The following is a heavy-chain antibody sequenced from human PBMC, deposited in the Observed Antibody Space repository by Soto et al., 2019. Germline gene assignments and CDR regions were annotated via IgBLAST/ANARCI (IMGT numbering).Heavy chain of an antibody. CDR3: ARDTRTTVPIYGMDV. J-gene: IGHJ6*02. D-gene: IGHD4-17*01. CDR2: INPNSGGT. V-gene: IGHV1-2*04. Sequence: GASVKVSCKASGYTFTGYYMHWARQAPGQGLEWMGWINPNSGGTNYAQKFQGWVTMTRDTSISTAYMELSRLRSDDTAVYYCARDTRTTVPIYGMDVWGQGTTVTVSS. CDR1: GYTFTGYY.